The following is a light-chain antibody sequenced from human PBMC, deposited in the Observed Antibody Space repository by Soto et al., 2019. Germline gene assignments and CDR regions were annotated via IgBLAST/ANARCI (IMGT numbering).Light chain of an antibody. CDR3: QQYGGSFT. CDR2: DAS. J-gene: IGKJ3*01. CDR1: QSVTSSY. Sequence: IVLTQSPGTLSLYPGERATLSCRASQSVTSSYLAWYQQKPGQAPRLLIYDASNSATGMPDRFSGNGSGTDLTFTISSLELEDCAVYYCQQYGGSFTFLPGTKEDIK. V-gene: IGKV3-20*01.